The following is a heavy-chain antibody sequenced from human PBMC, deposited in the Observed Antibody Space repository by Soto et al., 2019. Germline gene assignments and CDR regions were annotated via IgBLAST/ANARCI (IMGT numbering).Heavy chain of an antibody. CDR1: GFTFSSFW. J-gene: IGHJ4*02. Sequence: PGGSLRLSCAASGFTFSSFWMIWVRQAPGLGLEWVAIINQDGSQKYHVDSVKGRFTVSRDNAENSLFLQMNSLRPEDTAVYYCANLEGRIAAAGPPFDYWGQGTLVTVSS. V-gene: IGHV3-7*03. CDR3: ANLEGRIAAAGPPFDY. CDR2: INQDGSQK. D-gene: IGHD6-13*01.